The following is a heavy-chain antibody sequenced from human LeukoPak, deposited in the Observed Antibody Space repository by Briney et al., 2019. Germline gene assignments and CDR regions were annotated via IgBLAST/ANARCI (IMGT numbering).Heavy chain of an antibody. J-gene: IGHJ4*02. V-gene: IGHV3-64*04. Sequence: GGSLRLSCSASGFTFSSYAMHWVRQAPGKGLEYVSAISSNGGSTYYADSVKGRFTISRDNSKNTLYLQMNSLRAEDTAVYYCARDGAKLELPFDYWGQGTLVTVSS. CDR3: ARDGAKLELPFDY. CDR2: ISSNGGST. D-gene: IGHD1-7*01. CDR1: GFTFSSYA.